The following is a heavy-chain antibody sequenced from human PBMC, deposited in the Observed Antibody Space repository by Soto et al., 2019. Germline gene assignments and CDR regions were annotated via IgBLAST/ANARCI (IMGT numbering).Heavy chain of an antibody. J-gene: IGHJ6*02. V-gene: IGHV3-33*01. Sequence: GGSLRLSCAASGFTFSSYAMHWVRQAPGKGLEWVEVIWYDGSKKYYADSVKGRFTIARDNSKTTLYLQMNSLRGEDTAVYHCARCHYSGSARTYGMDVWGQGTTVTVSS. D-gene: IGHD3-10*01. CDR1: GFTFSSYA. CDR3: ARCHYSGSARTYGMDV. CDR2: IWYDGSKK.